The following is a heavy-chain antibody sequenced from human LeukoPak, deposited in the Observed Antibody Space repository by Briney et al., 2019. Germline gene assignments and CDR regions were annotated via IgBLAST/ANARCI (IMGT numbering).Heavy chain of an antibody. CDR2: IGGSGAST. CDR3: AKGFEDWYYYDSSGPLGY. V-gene: IGHV3-23*01. CDR1: GFAFNFYA. Sequence: GGSLRLSCEASGFAFNFYAMSWVRQTPGKGLQWVSGIGGSGASTYYAESVKGRFTISRDNSKNTLYLQMNSLRAEDTAVYYCAKGFEDWYYYDSSGPLGYWGQGTLVTVSS. J-gene: IGHJ4*02. D-gene: IGHD3-22*01.